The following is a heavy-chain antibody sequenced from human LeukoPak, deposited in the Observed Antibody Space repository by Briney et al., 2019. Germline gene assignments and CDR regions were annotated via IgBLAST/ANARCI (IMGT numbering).Heavy chain of an antibody. D-gene: IGHD1-26*01. CDR3: ARAPSGSRDFDY. CDR2: IIPIFGTA. CDR1: GGTFSSYA. Sequence: ASVKVSCKASGGTFSSYAISWVRQAPGQGLEWMGRIIPIFGTANYAQKFQGRVTITTDESTSTAYMELGSLRSEDTAVYYYARAPSGSRDFDYWGQGTLVTVSS. V-gene: IGHV1-69*05. J-gene: IGHJ4*02.